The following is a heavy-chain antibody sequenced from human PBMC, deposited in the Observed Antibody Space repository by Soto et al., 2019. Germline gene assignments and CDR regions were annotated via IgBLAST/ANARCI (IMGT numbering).Heavy chain of an antibody. V-gene: IGHV4-31*03. CDR1: GGSISSGGYY. J-gene: IGHJ3*02. CDR3: ARFSPRAALAYCSSTSCYGAFDI. D-gene: IGHD2-2*01. CDR2: IYYSGST. Sequence: PSETLSLTCTVSGGSISSGGYYWSWIRQHPGKGLEWIGYIYYSGSTYYNPSLNSRVTISVDTSKNQFSLKLSSVTAADTAVYYCARFSPRAALAYCSSTSCYGAFDIWGQGTMVTVSS.